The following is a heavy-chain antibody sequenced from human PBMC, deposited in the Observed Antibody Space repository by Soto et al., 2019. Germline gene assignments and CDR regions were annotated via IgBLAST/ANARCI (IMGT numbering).Heavy chain of an antibody. V-gene: IGHV1-18*01. Sequence: QVQLVQSGAEVKKPGASVKVSCKASGYTFTSYGISWVRQAPGQGLEWMGWISAYNGNTNYAQKLQGRVTMTTDTSTSTAYMELRSLRSDDTAVYYCAGGFWLLLREGEDYFDYWGQGTLATVSS. CDR2: ISAYNGNT. CDR3: AGGFWLLLREGEDYFDY. D-gene: IGHD3-22*01. J-gene: IGHJ4*02. CDR1: GYTFTSYG.